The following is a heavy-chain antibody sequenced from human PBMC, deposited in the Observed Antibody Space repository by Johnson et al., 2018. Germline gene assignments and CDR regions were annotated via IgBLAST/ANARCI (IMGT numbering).Heavy chain of an antibody. CDR2: ISYDGSNK. D-gene: IGHD3-3*01. CDR3: AKDYYDFWSGYLLSPMDV. J-gene: IGHJ6*03. CDR1: GFTFSSYG. Sequence: QVQLVESGGGVVQPGRSLRLSCAASGFTFSSYGMHWVRQAPGKGLEWVAVISYDGSNKYYADSVKGRFTISRDNSKNTLYLQMNSLRAEDTALYYCAKDYYDFWSGYLLSPMDVWGKGTTVTVSS. V-gene: IGHV3-30*18.